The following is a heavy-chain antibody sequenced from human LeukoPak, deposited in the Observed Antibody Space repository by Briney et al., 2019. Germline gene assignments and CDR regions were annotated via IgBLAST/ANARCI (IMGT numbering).Heavy chain of an antibody. D-gene: IGHD6-13*01. J-gene: IGHJ5*02. V-gene: IGHV4-34*01. CDR2: INHSGST. CDR1: GGSFSGYY. CDR3: ARGGGIAAAGTGT. Sequence: SETLSLTCAVYGGSFSGYYWSWIRQPPGKGLEWIGEINHSGSTNYNPSLKSRVTISVDTSKNKFSLKLSSVTAADTAVYYCARGGGIAAAGTGTWGQGTLVTVSS.